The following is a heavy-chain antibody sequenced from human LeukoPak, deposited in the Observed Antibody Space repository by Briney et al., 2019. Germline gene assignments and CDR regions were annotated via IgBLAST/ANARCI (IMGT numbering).Heavy chain of an antibody. CDR1: GFTFSSYG. CDR3: ARDRRAFDY. CDR2: ISYDGSNE. J-gene: IGHJ4*02. Sequence: GGSLRLSCAASGFTFSSYGIHWVRQAPGKGLEWVAVISYDGSNEYYADSVKGRFTISRDNSKNTLYLQMNSLRAEDTAVYYCARDRRAFDYWGQGTLVTVSS. V-gene: IGHV3-30*03.